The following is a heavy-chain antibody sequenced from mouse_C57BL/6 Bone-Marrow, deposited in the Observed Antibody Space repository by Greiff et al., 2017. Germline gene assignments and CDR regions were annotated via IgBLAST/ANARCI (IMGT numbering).Heavy chain of an antibody. V-gene: IGHV5-9*01. J-gene: IGHJ4*01. CDR2: ISGGGGNT. CDR3: ARRWRYYKAIDY. Sequence: EVKLQESGGGLVKPGGSLKLSCAASGFTFSSYTMSWVRQTPEKRLEWVATISGGGGNTYYPDSVKGRFTISRDNAKNTLYLQMSSLRSEDAALXCCARRWRYYKAIDYWGQGTSVTVSS. D-gene: IGHD2-3*01. CDR1: GFTFSSYT.